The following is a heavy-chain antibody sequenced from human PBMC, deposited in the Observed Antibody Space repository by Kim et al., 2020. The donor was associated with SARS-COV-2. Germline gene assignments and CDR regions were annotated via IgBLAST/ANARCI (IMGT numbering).Heavy chain of an antibody. V-gene: IGHV3-48*03. CDR1: GFTFRSYE. CDR3: ARDGSYYVGGWFDP. CDR2: ISSSGSTI. Sequence: GGSLRLSCVASGFTFRSYEMNWVRQAPGKGLEWVSYISSSGSTIYYADSVKGRFTISRDNAKNSLYLQMNSLRAEDTAVYYCARDGSYYVGGWFDPWGQGTLVTVSS. J-gene: IGHJ5*02. D-gene: IGHD1-26*01.